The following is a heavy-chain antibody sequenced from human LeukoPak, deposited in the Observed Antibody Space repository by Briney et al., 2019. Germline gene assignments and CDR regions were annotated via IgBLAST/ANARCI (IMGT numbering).Heavy chain of an antibody. D-gene: IGHD3-9*01. CDR1: GYTFTSYG. Sequence: ASVKVSCKASGYTFTSYGISWVRQAPGQGLEWMGWISAYNGNTNYAQKLQGRVTMTTDTSTSTAYMELRSLRSDDTAVYYCARDQSYDILTGYRVGAFDIWGQGTLVTVSS. CDR2: ISAYNGNT. J-gene: IGHJ3*02. V-gene: IGHV1-18*01. CDR3: ARDQSYDILTGYRVGAFDI.